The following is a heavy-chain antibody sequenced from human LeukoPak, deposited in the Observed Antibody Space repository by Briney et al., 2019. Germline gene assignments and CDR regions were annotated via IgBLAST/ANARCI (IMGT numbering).Heavy chain of an antibody. J-gene: IGHJ4*02. CDR1: GFTFSSYW. V-gene: IGHV3-74*01. CDR3: AWGHYYAAFDY. Sequence: GGSLRLSCAASGFTFSSYWMHWVRQAPGKGLVWVSRLNSDGSSTSYADSVKGRFTISRDNAKNSLYLQMNSLSAEDTAVYYCAWGHYYAAFDYWGQGTLVAVSS. CDR2: LNSDGSST. D-gene: IGHD3-10*01.